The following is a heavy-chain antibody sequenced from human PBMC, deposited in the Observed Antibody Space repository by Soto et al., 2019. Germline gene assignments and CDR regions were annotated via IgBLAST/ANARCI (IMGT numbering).Heavy chain of an antibody. CDR3: ARGSDIVVVVAATGHFDY. CDR2: INAGNGNT. J-gene: IGHJ4*02. D-gene: IGHD2-15*01. V-gene: IGHV1-3*01. Sequence: ASVKVSCKASGYTFTSYAMHWVRQAPGQRLEWMGWINAGNGNTKYSQKFQGRVTITRDTSASTAYMELSSLRSEDTAVYYCARGSDIVVVVAATGHFDYWGQGTLVTVSS. CDR1: GYTFTSYA.